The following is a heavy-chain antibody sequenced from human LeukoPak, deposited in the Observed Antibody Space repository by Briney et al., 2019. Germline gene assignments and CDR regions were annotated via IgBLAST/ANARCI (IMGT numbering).Heavy chain of an antibody. CDR3: ARDGEGPSGSYFDY. J-gene: IGHJ4*02. CDR1: GGTFSSYA. CDR2: IIPIFGIA. D-gene: IGHD1-26*01. V-gene: IGHV1-69*05. Sequence: GASVKVSCKASGGTFSSYAISWVRQAPGQGLEWMGGIIPIFGIANYAQKFQGRVTITTDESTSTAYMELSSLRSEDTAVYYCARDGEGPSGSYFDYWGQGTLVTVSS.